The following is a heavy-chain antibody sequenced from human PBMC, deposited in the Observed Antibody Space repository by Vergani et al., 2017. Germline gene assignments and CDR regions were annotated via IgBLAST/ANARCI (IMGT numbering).Heavy chain of an antibody. J-gene: IGHJ6*02. CDR2: VDPEDGET. CDR3: ATPQTVTTGGMEV. V-gene: IGHV1-69-2*01. Sequence: EVRLVQSAAEVKRPGATVKISCKVFGYTFTDYYIHWVQQAPGKGLEWMGLVDPEDGETIYAEKFKGRVTIAADTSTDTAHLELSSLRSEDTAVYYCATPQTVTTGGMEVWGQGTTVIVSS. D-gene: IGHD4-17*01. CDR1: GYTFTDYY.